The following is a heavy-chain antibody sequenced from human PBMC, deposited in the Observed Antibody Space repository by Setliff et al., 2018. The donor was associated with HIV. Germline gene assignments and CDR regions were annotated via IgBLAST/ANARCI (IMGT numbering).Heavy chain of an antibody. V-gene: IGHV3-23*01. D-gene: IGHD6-6*01. J-gene: IGHJ4*02. CDR1: GFSLSNFA. CDR3: AKDLKFSSPYYFDS. CDR2: ISGSGGGK. Sequence: GGSLRLSCAASGFSLSNFAMSWVRQAPGKGLEWVSGISGSGGGKYYADSVRGRFTISRDNSGNTLYLQMNNLRAEDTAIYYCAKDLKFSSPYYFDSWGQGTLVTVSS.